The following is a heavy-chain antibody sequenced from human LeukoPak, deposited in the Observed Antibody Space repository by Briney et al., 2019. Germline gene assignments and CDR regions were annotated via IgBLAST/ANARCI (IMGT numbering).Heavy chain of an antibody. J-gene: IGHJ4*02. CDR3: ARNYYGSGSPYPPLSY. CDR1: GGSISSSSYY. CDR2: IYYSGST. D-gene: IGHD3-10*01. Sequence: SETLSLTCTVSGGSISSSSYYWGWIRQPPGKGLEWIGSIYYSGSTYYNPSLKSRVTISVDTSKNQFSLKLSSVTAADTAVYYCARNYYGSGSPYPPLSYWGQGTLVTVSS. V-gene: IGHV4-39*07.